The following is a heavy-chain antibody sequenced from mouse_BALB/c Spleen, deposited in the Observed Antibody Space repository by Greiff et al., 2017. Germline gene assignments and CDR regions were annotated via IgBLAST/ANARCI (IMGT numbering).Heavy chain of an antibody. V-gene: IGHV5-6-5*01. D-gene: IGHD5-1*01. CDR2: ISSGGST. CDR3: AREYYYFDY. CDR1: GFTFSSYA. Sequence: EVQLVESGGGLVKPGGSLKLSCAASGFTFSSYAMSWVRQTPEKRLEWVASISSGGSTYYPDSVKGRFTISRDNARNILYLQMSSLRSEDTAMYYCAREYYYFDYWGQGTTLTVSS. J-gene: IGHJ2*01.